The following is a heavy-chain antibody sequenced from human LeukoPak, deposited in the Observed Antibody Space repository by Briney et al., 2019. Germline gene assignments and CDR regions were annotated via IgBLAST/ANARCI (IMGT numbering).Heavy chain of an antibody. J-gene: IGHJ4*02. CDR1: GFTFSSYA. D-gene: IGHD3-10*01. V-gene: IGHV3-23*01. CDR2: ISGSGGST. CDR3: AKYSKYYYGSGSSDY. Sequence: PGGSLRLSCAASGFTFSSYAMSWVRQAPGKGLEWVSAISGSGGSTYYADSVKGRFTISRDNSKNTLYLQMNSLRAEDTAVYYCAKYSKYYYGSGSSDYWGQGTRATVSS.